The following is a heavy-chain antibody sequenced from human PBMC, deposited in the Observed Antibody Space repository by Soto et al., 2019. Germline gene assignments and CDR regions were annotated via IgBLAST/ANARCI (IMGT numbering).Heavy chain of an antibody. Sequence: QVQLQESGPGLVKPSQTLSLTCTVSGGSISSGDYYWSWIRQPPGKGLEWIGYIYYSGSTYYNPSLKSRVTISVDTSKNQFSLKLSSVTAADTAVYYCARVNSVGVTTHMNDYYYYGMDVWGQGTTVTVSS. J-gene: IGHJ6*02. CDR2: IYYSGST. CDR1: GGSISSGDYY. CDR3: ARVNSVGVTTHMNDYYYYGMDV. D-gene: IGHD4-17*01. V-gene: IGHV4-30-4*01.